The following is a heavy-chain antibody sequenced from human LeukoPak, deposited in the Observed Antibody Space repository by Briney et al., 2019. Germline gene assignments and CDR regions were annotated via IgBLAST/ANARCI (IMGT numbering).Heavy chain of an antibody. CDR2: ISWDSGSI. CDR3: AKRGSGWYFDL. CDR1: GFTFEDYA. J-gene: IGHJ2*01. V-gene: IGHV3-9*01. D-gene: IGHD3-10*01. Sequence: GGSLRLSCASSGFTFEDYAMHWVRQAPGKGLEWVSGISWDSGSICYADSVKGRFIISRDNAKNSLYLQMNSLRAEDTALYYCAKRGSGWYFDLWGRGTLVTVSS.